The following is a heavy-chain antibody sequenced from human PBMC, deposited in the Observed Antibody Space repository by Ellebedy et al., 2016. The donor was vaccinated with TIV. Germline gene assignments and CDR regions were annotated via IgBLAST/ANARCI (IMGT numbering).Heavy chain of an antibody. J-gene: IGHJ4*02. V-gene: IGHV3-9*01. D-gene: IGHD3-10*01. CDR2: ISWNSGSI. CDR1: GFTFDDYA. Sequence: SLKISCAASGFTFDDYAMHWVRQAPGKGLEWVSSISWNSGSIDYADSVKGRFTISRDNAKNSLYLQMDSLRAEDTAVYFCARAPRGGTDYWGQGTLVTVSS. CDR3: ARAPRGGTDY.